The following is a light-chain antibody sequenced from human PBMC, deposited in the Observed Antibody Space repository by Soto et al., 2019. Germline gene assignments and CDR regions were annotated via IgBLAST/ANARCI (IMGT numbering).Light chain of an antibody. CDR3: QRRSKWPIT. V-gene: IGKV3D-11*01. J-gene: IGKJ5*01. CDR1: QGVSRS. CDR2: DAS. Sequence: EIVLTQSPATLSLSLGERVTISCRASQGVSRSLAWYQHKPGQAPRLLIYDASNMATGTPGRFSGSGSGTDCTLTISSLEPEDVAVYYCQRRSKWPITFGQGTRLEIK.